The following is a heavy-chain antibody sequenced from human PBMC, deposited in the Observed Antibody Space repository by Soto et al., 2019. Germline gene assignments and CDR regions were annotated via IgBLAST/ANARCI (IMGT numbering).Heavy chain of an antibody. CDR1: GGTFSSYA. D-gene: IGHD2-15*01. CDR2: IIPIFGTA. J-gene: IGHJ6*02. V-gene: IGHV1-69*13. CDR3: ATVGYCSGGSCYLYYYYGMDV. Sequence: GASVKVSCKASGGTFSSYAISWVRQAPGQGLEWMGGIIPIFGTANYSQKFQGRVTITADESTGTAYMELSSLRSEDTAVYYCATVGYCSGGSCYLYYYYGMDVWGQGTTVTVSS.